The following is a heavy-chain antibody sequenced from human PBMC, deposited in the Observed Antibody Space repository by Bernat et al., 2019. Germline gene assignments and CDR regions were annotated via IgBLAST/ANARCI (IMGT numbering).Heavy chain of an antibody. CDR1: GFTFSSYS. V-gene: IGHV3-21*01. Sequence: EVQLVESGGGLVKPGGSLRLSCAASGFTFSSYSMNWVRQAPGKGLEWVSSISSSSSYIYYADSVKGRFTISRDNAKNSLYLQMNSLRAEDTAVYDCARAGGVVPASLIDYWGQGTLVTVSS. J-gene: IGHJ4*02. CDR3: ARAGGVVPASLIDY. D-gene: IGHD2-2*01. CDR2: ISSSSSYI.